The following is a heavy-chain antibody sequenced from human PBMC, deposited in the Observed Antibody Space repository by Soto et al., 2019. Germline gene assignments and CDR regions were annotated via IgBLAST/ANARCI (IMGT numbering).Heavy chain of an antibody. D-gene: IGHD6-19*01. CDR1: GVTCSSYA. Sequence: PGGSLRHSCAASGVTCSSYAMSWVRQAPGKGLEWVSAISGSGGSTYYADSVKGRFTISRDNSKNTLYLQMNSLRAEDTAVYYCAKSMFEQWLENDAFDIWGQGTMVTVSS. CDR3: AKSMFEQWLENDAFDI. J-gene: IGHJ3*02. CDR2: ISGSGGST. V-gene: IGHV3-23*01.